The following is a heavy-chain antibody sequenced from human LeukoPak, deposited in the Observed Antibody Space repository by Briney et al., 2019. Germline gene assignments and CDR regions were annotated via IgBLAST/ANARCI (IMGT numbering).Heavy chain of an antibody. CDR3: ARGGIFGVVKKIKNYFDY. D-gene: IGHD3-3*01. J-gene: IGHJ4*02. CDR1: SGSFSDYY. Sequence: PSETLSLTCAVYSGSFSDYYWSWIRQPPGKGLEWIGEINHSGSTNYSPSLKSRVTMSVDTSKNQFSLKLSSVTAADTAVYFCARGGIFGVVKKIKNYFDYWGQGTLVTVSS. CDR2: INHSGST. V-gene: IGHV4-34*01.